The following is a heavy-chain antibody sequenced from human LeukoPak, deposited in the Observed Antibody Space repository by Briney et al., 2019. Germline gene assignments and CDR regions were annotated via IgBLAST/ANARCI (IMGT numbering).Heavy chain of an antibody. CDR1: GFTFSSYG. Sequence: GGSLRLSCAASGFTFSSYGMHWVRQAPGKGLEWVAVISYDGSNKYYADSVKGRFTISRDNSKNTLYLQMNSLRAEDTAVYYCARAPTSYYYFDYWGQGTLVTVSS. CDR3: ARAPTSYYYFDY. V-gene: IGHV3-30*03. D-gene: IGHD1-26*01. J-gene: IGHJ4*02. CDR2: ISYDGSNK.